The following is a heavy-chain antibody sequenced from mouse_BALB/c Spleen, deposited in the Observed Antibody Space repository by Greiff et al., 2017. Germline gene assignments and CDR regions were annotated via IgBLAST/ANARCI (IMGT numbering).Heavy chain of an antibody. CDR1: GFTFSSFG. J-gene: IGHJ2*01. CDR2: ISSGSSTI. D-gene: IGHD1-1*01. Sequence: EVKLMESGGGLVQPGGSRKLSCAASGFTFSSFGMHWVRQAPEKGLEWVAYISSGSSTIYYADTVKGRFTISRDNPKNTLFLQMTSLRSEDTAMYYCAREFTTGYFDYWGQGTTLTVSS. V-gene: IGHV5-17*02. CDR3: AREFTTGYFDY.